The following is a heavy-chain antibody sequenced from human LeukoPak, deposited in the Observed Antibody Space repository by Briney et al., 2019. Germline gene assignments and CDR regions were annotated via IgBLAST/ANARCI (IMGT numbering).Heavy chain of an antibody. V-gene: IGHV1-3*01. J-gene: IGHJ5*02. Sequence: GASVKVSCKASGYTFTSYAMHWVRQAPGQRLEWMGWINAGNGNTKYSQKFQGRVTITRDTSASTAYMELSSLRSEDTAAYYCARDGDYGSGINPSWFDPWGQGTLVTVSS. D-gene: IGHD3-10*01. CDR1: GYTFTSYA. CDR2: INAGNGNT. CDR3: ARDGDYGSGINPSWFDP.